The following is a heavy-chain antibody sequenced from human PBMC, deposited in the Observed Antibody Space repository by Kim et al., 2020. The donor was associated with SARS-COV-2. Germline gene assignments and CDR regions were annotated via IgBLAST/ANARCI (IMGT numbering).Heavy chain of an antibody. Sequence: ASVKVSCKASGYTFTTYYMHWVRQAPGQGLEWMGIINPSDGSTSYAQKFQGRVTMTRDTSTSTVYMELSSLRSEDTAVHYCAREHCSGGSCNLYYYYGMDVWGQGTTVTVSS. CDR1: GYTFTTYY. CDR3: AREHCSGGSCNLYYYYGMDV. D-gene: IGHD2-15*01. J-gene: IGHJ6*02. V-gene: IGHV1-46*01. CDR2: INPSDGST.